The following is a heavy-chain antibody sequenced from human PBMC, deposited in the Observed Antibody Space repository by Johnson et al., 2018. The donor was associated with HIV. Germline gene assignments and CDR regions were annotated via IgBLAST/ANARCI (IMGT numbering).Heavy chain of an antibody. V-gene: IGHV3-53*01. CDR2: IYADGTT. Sequence: VQLVESGGGLIQPGGSLRLSCAASGFTVSSNYMSWVRQAPGKGLEWVSVIYADGTTYYANSVRGRFTISRDNSKNTLYLQMNCLRADDTAVYYCARDHGLPLTATPNDAFDIWGHGTMVTVSS. CDR3: ARDHGLPLTATPNDAFDI. D-gene: IGHD2-21*02. J-gene: IGHJ3*02. CDR1: GFTVSSNY.